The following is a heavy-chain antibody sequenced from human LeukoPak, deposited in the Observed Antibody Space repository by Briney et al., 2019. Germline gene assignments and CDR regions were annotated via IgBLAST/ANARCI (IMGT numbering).Heavy chain of an antibody. D-gene: IGHD3-9*01. CDR3: ARVDILNSYYYMDV. J-gene: IGHJ6*03. V-gene: IGHV4-59*01. CDR2: IYYSGST. Sequence: PSETLSLTCTVSGGSISSYYWSWIRQPPGKGLEWIGYIYYSGSTNYNPSLKSRVTISVDTSKNQFSLKLSSVTAADTAVYYCARVDILNSYYYMDVWGKGTTVTISS. CDR1: GGSISSYY.